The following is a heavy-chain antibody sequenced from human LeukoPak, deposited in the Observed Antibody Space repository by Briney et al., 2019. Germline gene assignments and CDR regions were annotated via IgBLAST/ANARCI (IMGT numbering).Heavy chain of an antibody. CDR3: ARGRITMVRGVIITWYFDY. J-gene: IGHJ4*02. CDR1: GYTFTSYD. Sequence: ASVKVSCKASGYTFTSYDINWVRQATGQGLEWMGWMNPNSGNTGYAQKFQGRVTMTRNTSISTAYMELSSLRSEDTAVYYCARGRITMVRGVIITWYFDYWGQGTLVTVSS. D-gene: IGHD3-10*01. V-gene: IGHV1-8*01. CDR2: MNPNSGNT.